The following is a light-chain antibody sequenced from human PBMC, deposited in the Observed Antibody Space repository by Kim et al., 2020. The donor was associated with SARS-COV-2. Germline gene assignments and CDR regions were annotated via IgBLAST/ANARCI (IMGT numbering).Light chain of an antibody. CDR1: QSVNSN. J-gene: IGKJ4*01. CDR2: DAS. CDR3: QQYNNWPLT. Sequence: SVSPGERATLACRASQSVNSNLVWYQQQPGQPPRLLIYDASTRATGIPARFSGSGSGTEFTLTISSLQSEDFAVYYCQQYNNWPLTFGGGTKVDIK. V-gene: IGKV3-15*01.